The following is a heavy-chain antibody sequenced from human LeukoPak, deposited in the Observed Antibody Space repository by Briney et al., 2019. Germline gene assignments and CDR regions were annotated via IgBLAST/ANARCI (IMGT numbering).Heavy chain of an antibody. J-gene: IGHJ4*02. CDR1: GFTFSNYA. CDR3: ARAPGYRSFLDY. CDR2: ISSSSSYI. Sequence: GGSLRLSCATFGFTFSNYAMNWVRQAPGKGLEWVSFISSSSSYIYYADSLKGRFTISRDNAKNSLYLQMNSLRAEDTAVYYCARAPGYRSFLDYWGQGTLVTVSS. V-gene: IGHV3-21*01. D-gene: IGHD6-13*01.